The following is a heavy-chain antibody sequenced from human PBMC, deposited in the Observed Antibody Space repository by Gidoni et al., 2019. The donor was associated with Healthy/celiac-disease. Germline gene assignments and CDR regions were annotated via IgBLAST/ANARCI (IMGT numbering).Heavy chain of an antibody. J-gene: IGHJ6*02. CDR2: SYYSGST. D-gene: IGHD6-19*01. V-gene: IGHV4-59*01. Sequence: QVQLQESGPGLVKPSETLSLTCTVPGGSLRSYYWSWIRHPPGKGLEWIGYSYYSGSTNYNPSLKSRVTISVDTSKNQFSLKLSSVTAADTAVYYCARDNLDSSGWSYGMDVWGQGTTVTVSS. CDR1: GGSLRSYY. CDR3: ARDNLDSSGWSYGMDV.